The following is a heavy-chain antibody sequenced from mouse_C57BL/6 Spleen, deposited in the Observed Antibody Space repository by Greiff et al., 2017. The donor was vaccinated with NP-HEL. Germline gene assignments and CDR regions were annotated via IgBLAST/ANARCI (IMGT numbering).Heavy chain of an antibody. CDR1: GYTFTSYD. CDR2: IYPRDGST. Sequence: VQRVESGPELVKPGASVKLSCKASGYTFTSYDINWVKQRPGQGLGWIGWIYPRDGSTKYNEKFKGKATLTVDTSSSTAYMELHSLTSEDSAVYFCARRYSNYLGAMDYWGQGTSVTVSS. CDR3: ARRYSNYLGAMDY. V-gene: IGHV1-85*01. D-gene: IGHD2-5*01. J-gene: IGHJ4*01.